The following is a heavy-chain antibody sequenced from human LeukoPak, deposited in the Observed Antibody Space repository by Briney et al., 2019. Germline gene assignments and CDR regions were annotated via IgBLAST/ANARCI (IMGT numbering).Heavy chain of an antibody. Sequence: ASVKVSCKASGYTFTSYGNSWVRQAPGQGLEWMGWISAYNGNTNYAQKLQGRVTMTTDTSTSTAYMELRSLRSDDTAVYYCARDTDPYYYDSSGYGYWGQGTLVTVSS. CDR2: ISAYNGNT. CDR3: ARDTDPYYYDSSGYGY. D-gene: IGHD3-22*01. CDR1: GYTFTSYG. V-gene: IGHV1-18*01. J-gene: IGHJ4*02.